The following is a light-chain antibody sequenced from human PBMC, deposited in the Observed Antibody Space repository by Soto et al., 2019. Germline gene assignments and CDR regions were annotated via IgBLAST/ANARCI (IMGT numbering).Light chain of an antibody. CDR2: DAS. V-gene: IGKV3-15*01. CDR1: QSVSSN. Sequence: ETVMTQSPATLSVSPGERPTLSCRASQSVSSNLAWYQQKPGQALRLLIYDASTRTTGIPARFSGSVSGTECTLTIISLQSEDFAIYYCQQYNTWILPFGPGTK. CDR3: QQYNTWILP. J-gene: IGKJ3*01.